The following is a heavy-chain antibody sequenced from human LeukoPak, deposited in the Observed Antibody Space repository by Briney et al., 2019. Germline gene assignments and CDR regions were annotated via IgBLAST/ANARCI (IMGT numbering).Heavy chain of an antibody. D-gene: IGHD1-26*01. CDR3: ARRDPLSYQLGTLNFDH. V-gene: IGHV3-21*01. CDR2: ISGLNNDM. Sequence: PGGSLRLSCAASGFPFNLYGMTRVRQAPGKGLEWVSLISGLNNDMYYADSVKGRFTISRDNAKNSLYLEMNSLTAEDTAVYYCARRDPLSYQLGTLNFDHWGQGTLVTVSS. CDR1: GFPFNLYG. J-gene: IGHJ4*02.